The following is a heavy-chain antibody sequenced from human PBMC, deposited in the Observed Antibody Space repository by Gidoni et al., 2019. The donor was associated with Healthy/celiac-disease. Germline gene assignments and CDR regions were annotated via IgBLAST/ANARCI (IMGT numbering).Heavy chain of an antibody. CDR1: GYTFTRSG. J-gene: IGHJ3*02. CDR2: ISAYNGNT. Sequence: QVQLVQSGAEVKNPGASVKVSCKASGYTFTRSGISWVRQDPGQGLECMGWISAYNGNTNYAQKLQGRVTMTTDTSTSTAYMELRSLRSDDTAVYYCARDPGAVAGTIAGFAFDIWGQGTMVTVSS. D-gene: IGHD6-19*01. V-gene: IGHV1-18*01. CDR3: ARDPGAVAGTIAGFAFDI.